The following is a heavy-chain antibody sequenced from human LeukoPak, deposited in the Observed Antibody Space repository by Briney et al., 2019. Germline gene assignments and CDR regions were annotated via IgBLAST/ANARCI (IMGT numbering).Heavy chain of an antibody. CDR3: ARKTPGGDCSSTSCYSFYYYYYMDV. J-gene: IGHJ6*03. CDR2: ISSSSSTI. V-gene: IGHV3-11*04. D-gene: IGHD2-2*02. Sequence: LSLTCTVSGGSISSGGYYWSWVRQAPGKGLEWVSYISSSSSTIYYADSVKGRFTISRDNAKNSLYLQMNSLRAEDTAVYYCARKTPGGDCSSTSCYSFYYYYYMDVWGKGTTVTVSS. CDR1: GGSISSGGYY.